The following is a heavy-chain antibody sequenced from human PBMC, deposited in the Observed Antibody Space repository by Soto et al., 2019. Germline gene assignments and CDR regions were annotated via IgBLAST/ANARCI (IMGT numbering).Heavy chain of an antibody. CDR1: GFTFSSYG. V-gene: IGHV3-30*18. CDR3: AKDPVGAMVRSLGYYYYGMDV. Sequence: QVQLVESGGGVVQPGRSLRLSCAASGFTFSSYGMHWVRQAPGKGLEWVAVISYDGSNKYYADSVKGRFTISRDNSKNTLYLQMNSLRAEDTAVYYCAKDPVGAMVRSLGYYYYGMDVWGQGTTVTVSS. D-gene: IGHD5-18*01. CDR2: ISYDGSNK. J-gene: IGHJ6*02.